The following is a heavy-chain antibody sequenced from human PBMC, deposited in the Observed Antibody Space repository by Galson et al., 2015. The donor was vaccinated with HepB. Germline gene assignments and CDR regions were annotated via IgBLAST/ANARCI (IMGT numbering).Heavy chain of an antibody. CDR2: ISSGSNYI. J-gene: IGHJ6*03. V-gene: IGHV3-21*01. Sequence: SLRLSCAASGFTFSNYNMNWVRQAPGKGLEWVSSISSGSNYIYYADSLKGRFTISRDNAKNSLSLQMNSLRAEDTAVYYCARGVDYSSSPYYYYYYMDVWGKGTTVTVSS. CDR3: ARGVDYSSSPYYYYYYMDV. D-gene: IGHD6-6*01. CDR1: GFTFSNYN.